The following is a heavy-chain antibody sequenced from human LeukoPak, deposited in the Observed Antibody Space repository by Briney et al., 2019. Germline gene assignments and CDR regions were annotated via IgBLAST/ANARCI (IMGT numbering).Heavy chain of an antibody. J-gene: IGHJ1*01. V-gene: IGHV3-7*01. Sequence: GGSLRLSCAASGFTFCIYWMSSVRQAPGKGLEWVANIKQDGSEKNYVDSVKGRFLISRDNAKNSLSLRMNSLSAEDTAVYYCATGYSSGWYFYFQHWGQGSLVSVSS. CDR1: GFTFCIYW. D-gene: IGHD6-19*01. CDR2: IKQDGSEK. CDR3: ATGYSSGWYFYFQH.